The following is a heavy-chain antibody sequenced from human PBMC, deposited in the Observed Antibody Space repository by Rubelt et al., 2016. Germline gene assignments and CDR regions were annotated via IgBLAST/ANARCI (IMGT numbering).Heavy chain of an antibody. V-gene: IGHV1-3*01. CDR1: GYPFATYA. CDR3: ASPPIVVVPAAITDYYYGMDV. D-gene: IGHD2-2*02. CDR2: IDAGNGDT. Sequence: QVQLVQSGAEVKRPGASVKVSCKASGYPFATYAMHWVRQATGQRLEWMGWIDAGNGDTKYSINLQGRVTFTRDTSASTAYMELSSLRSEDTAVYYCASPPIVVVPAAITDYYYGMDVWGQGTTVTVSS. J-gene: IGHJ6*02.